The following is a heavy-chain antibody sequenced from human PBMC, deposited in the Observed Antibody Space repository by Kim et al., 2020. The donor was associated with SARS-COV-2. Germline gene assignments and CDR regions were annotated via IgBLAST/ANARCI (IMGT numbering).Heavy chain of an antibody. CDR3: AREMRDILTGYYRARYFDY. Sequence: GGSLRLSCAASGFTFSSYGMHWVRQAPGKGLEWVAVISYDGSNKYYADSVKGRFTISRDNSKNTLYLQMNSLRAEDTAVYYCAREMRDILTGYYRARYFDYWGQGTLVTVSS. V-gene: IGHV3-33*05. J-gene: IGHJ4*02. CDR1: GFTFSSYG. D-gene: IGHD3-9*01. CDR2: ISYDGSNK.